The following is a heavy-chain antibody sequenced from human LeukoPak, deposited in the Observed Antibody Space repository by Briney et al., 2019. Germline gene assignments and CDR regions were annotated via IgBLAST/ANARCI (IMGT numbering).Heavy chain of an antibody. V-gene: IGHV3-23*01. J-gene: IGHJ5*02. Sequence: PGGSLRLSCAASGFNFSSYEMNWVRQAPGKGLEWVSAIGDSGISTFYADSVKGRFTVSRDNCNNTLFLQMNSLKAEDTAVYFCAKDLFNTYGASLFDLWGQGTLVTVS. CDR1: GFNFSSYE. CDR2: IGDSGIST. D-gene: IGHD2-8*01. CDR3: AKDLFNTYGASLFDL.